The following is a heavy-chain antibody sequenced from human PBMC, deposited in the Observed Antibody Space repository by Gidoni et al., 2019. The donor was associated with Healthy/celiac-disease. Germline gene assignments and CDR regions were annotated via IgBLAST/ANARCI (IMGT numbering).Heavy chain of an antibody. V-gene: IGHV1-3*01. CDR2: INAGNGNT. CDR1: GYTFTSYA. Sequence: QVQLVQSGAEVKKPGAAVKVYCKASGYTFTSYAMPWVRQAPGQRLEWMVWINAGNGNTKYSQKFQGRVTITRDTSASTAYMELSSLRSEDTAVYYCARDDGSGVYGMDVWGQGTTVTVSS. CDR3: ARDDGSGVYGMDV. D-gene: IGHD3-10*01. J-gene: IGHJ6*02.